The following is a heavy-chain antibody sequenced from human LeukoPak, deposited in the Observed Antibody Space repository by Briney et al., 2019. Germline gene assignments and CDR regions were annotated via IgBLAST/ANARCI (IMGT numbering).Heavy chain of an antibody. V-gene: IGHV7-4-1*02. Sequence: ASVKVSCKASGYTFTSYAMNWVRQAPGQGLEWMGWINTNTGNPTYAQAFTGRFVFSLDTSVSTAYLQISSLKAEDTAVYYCARYYGGNSRPSPYYYYYYYMDVWGKGTTVTVSS. CDR3: ARYYGGNSRPSPYYYYYYYMDV. CDR2: INTNTGNP. D-gene: IGHD4-23*01. J-gene: IGHJ6*03. CDR1: GYTFTSYA.